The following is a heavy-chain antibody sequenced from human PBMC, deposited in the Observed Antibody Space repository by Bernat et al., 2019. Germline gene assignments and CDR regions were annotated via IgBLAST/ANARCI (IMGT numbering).Heavy chain of an antibody. D-gene: IGHD1-26*01. CDR3: ARGELAPDY. CDR1: GFTFSSYG. CDR2: IWYDGSNK. J-gene: IGHJ4*02. V-gene: IGHV3-33*01. Sequence: QVQLVESGGGVVQPGRSLRLSCAASGFTFSSYGMHWVRQAPGKGLEWVAVIWYDGSNKYYADSVKGRFTNSRDNSKNTLYLQMNSLRAEDTAVYYCARGELAPDYWGQGTLVTVSS.